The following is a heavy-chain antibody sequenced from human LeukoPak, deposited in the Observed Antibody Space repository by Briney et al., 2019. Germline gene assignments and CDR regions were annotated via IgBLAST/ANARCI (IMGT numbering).Heavy chain of an antibody. Sequence: SETLSLTCSVSGGPISNRTCYWGWIRQPPGKGLEWIGGVYYTGTTYYSPSLNSRVTVSIDTPNKQFSLRLTSVTAADTAVYYCARRAVVAAAVSYFDYWGQGILVTVSS. CDR3: ARRAVVAAAVSYFDY. V-gene: IGHV4-39*01. J-gene: IGHJ4*02. D-gene: IGHD2-2*01. CDR1: GGPISNRTCY. CDR2: VYYTGTT.